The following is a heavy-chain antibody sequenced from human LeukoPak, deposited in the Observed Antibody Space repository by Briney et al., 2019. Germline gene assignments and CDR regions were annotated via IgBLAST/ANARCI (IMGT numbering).Heavy chain of an antibody. D-gene: IGHD5-18*01. CDR1: GFTFSSYA. V-gene: IGHV3-64*01. CDR3: ARGKQLYFDY. Sequence: GGSLRLSCAASGFTFSSYAMHWVRQAPGKGLEYVSAISSNGGSTYYANSVKGRLTISRDNSKNTLYLQMGSLRAEDMAVYYCARGKQLYFDYWGQGTLVTVSS. CDR2: ISSNGGST. J-gene: IGHJ4*02.